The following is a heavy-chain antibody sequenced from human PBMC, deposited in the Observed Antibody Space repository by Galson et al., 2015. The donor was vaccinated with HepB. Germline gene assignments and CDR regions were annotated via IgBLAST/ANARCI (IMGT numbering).Heavy chain of an antibody. CDR2: ISGSGGST. CDR1: GFTFSSYA. Sequence: SLRLSCAASGFTFSSYAMSWFRQAPGEGLEWVSAISGSGGSTYYADSVKGRFTISRDNSKNTLYLQMNSLRAEDTAVYYCASPAYSSGWPGHYYYYGMDVWGQGTTVTVSS. V-gene: IGHV3-23*01. CDR3: ASPAYSSGWPGHYYYYGMDV. J-gene: IGHJ6*02. D-gene: IGHD6-19*01.